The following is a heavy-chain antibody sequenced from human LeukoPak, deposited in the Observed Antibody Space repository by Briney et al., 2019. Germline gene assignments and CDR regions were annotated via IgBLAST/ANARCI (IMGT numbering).Heavy chain of an antibody. CDR1: GFTFSSYG. J-gene: IGHJ4*02. Sequence: GRSLRLSCVASGFTFSSYGMHWVRQAPGKGLEWVAVIWYDGSNKYYADSVKGRFTISRDNSKNTLYLQMNSLRAEDTAVYYCARGNANAVVVAATLPDLDYWGQGTLVTVSS. V-gene: IGHV3-33*01. CDR2: IWYDGSNK. CDR3: ARGNANAVVVAATLPDLDY. D-gene: IGHD2-15*01.